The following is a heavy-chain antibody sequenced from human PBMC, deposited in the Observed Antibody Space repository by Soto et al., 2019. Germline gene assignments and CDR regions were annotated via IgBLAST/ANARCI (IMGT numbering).Heavy chain of an antibody. V-gene: IGHV1-69*12. D-gene: IGHD6-19*01. J-gene: IGHJ2*01. CDR3: AHTLGLAVAGPGRFDL. CDR1: GGTFSRYA. Sequence: QVPLVQSGAEVKKYGSSVKVSCKASGGTFSRYAISWVRQAPGQGLEWMGGITPMFGTANYAQRFQGRATITADESTSTAYMQLSSLRSDDTAVYYCAHTLGLAVAGPGRFDLWGRGTLVTVPS. CDR2: ITPMFGTA.